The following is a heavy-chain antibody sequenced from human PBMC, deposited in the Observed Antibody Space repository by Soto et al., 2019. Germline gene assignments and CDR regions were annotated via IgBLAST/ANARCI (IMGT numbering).Heavy chain of an antibody. CDR3: ARAPEAH. CDR1: GFTFSNYA. J-gene: IGHJ4*02. CDR2: IYDSSTTI. V-gene: IGHV3-48*01. Sequence: PGGSLRLSCAASGFTFSNYAMNWVRQAPGKGLEWISYIYDSSTTIYYADSVKGRFTISRDNAKNSLYLQLNSLRAEDTAVYYCARAPEAHWGQGTLVTVSS.